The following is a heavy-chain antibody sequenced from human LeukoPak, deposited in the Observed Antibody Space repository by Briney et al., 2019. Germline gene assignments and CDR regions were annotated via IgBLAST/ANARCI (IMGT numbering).Heavy chain of an antibody. J-gene: IGHJ4*02. CDR3: ARWGRPNFDY. V-gene: IGHV4-59*01. CDR2: ISDSGST. D-gene: IGHD7-27*01. Sequence: PSETLSLTCTVSGGSIRGYSWSWLRQPPGKGLEWLGYISDSGSTSYNPSLKTRIIISLDTSKNQSSLKLSSATAADTAVYYCARWGRPNFDYWGQGTLVTVSS. CDR1: GGSIRGYS.